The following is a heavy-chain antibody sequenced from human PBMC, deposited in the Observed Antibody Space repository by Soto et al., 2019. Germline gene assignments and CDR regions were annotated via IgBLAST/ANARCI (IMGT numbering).Heavy chain of an antibody. CDR2: ISSGSNYT. D-gene: IGHD3-10*01. CDR3: ARDFKESQYYYYCMDV. Sequence: EVQLVESGGGLVKPGGSLRLSCVVSGFTFSSYSMNWVRQAPGKGLEWVSSISSGSNYTYYADSVKGRFTISRDNAKNSVYQQMTSLRAEDTALYYCARDFKESQYYYYCMDVWGKGTTVTVSS. J-gene: IGHJ6*03. V-gene: IGHV3-21*06. CDR1: GFTFSSYS.